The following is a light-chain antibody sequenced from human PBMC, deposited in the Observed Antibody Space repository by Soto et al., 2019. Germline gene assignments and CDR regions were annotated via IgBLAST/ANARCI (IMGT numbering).Light chain of an antibody. V-gene: IGKV3-20*01. CDR3: QQFGGSVHT. Sequence: EIVLTQSPGTLSLSPGERATLSCRASQGVSRTYLAWYQQKPGQAPRLLISGTSTRATGVPDRISGSGSGTDFTLTSSRLEPEDSAVYYWQQFGGSVHTCGQGTKLEIK. CDR1: QGVSRTY. J-gene: IGKJ2*01. CDR2: GTS.